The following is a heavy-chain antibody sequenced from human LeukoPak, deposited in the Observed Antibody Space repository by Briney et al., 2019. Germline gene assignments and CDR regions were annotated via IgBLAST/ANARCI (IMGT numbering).Heavy chain of an antibody. Sequence: PSETLSLTCTVSGYSISSGYYWGWIRQSPGKGLEWIGSISHSGTTYYNPSLKSRVTISVDTSKNHFSLNLDSVTAADTAVYYCARDVAQANYDSSGYPFDYWGQGTLVTVSS. CDR3: ARDVAQANYDSSGYPFDY. CDR1: GYSISSGYY. V-gene: IGHV4-38-2*02. CDR2: ISHSGTT. D-gene: IGHD3-22*01. J-gene: IGHJ4*02.